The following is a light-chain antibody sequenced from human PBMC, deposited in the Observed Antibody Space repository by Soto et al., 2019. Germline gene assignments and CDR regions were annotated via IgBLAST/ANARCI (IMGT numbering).Light chain of an antibody. Sequence: EIVMTQFPATLSGSPGERATLSCRASQSVSRNLAWYQQKPGQAPRLLIYDATTTATGIPARFSGSGSGTEFTLTISILQSEDFAVYYCHQYNSWPTFGQGTKVEIK. CDR1: QSVSRN. CDR2: DAT. J-gene: IGKJ1*01. V-gene: IGKV3-15*01. CDR3: HQYNSWPT.